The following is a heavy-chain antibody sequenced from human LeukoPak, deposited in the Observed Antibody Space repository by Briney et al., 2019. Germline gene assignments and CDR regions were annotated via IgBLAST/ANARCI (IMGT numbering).Heavy chain of an antibody. J-gene: IGHJ4*02. V-gene: IGHV3-23*01. CDR3: AKDPVNGYSSGWYSLPFDY. Sequence: GGSLKLPFATSGFPFRRLAMGLVRPAPGEGLEWVLAFCWSGGSTYYADSVKGRFTISRDNSKNTLYLQMNSLRAEDTAVYYCAKDPVNGYSSGWYSLPFDYWGQGTLVTVSS. D-gene: IGHD6-19*01. CDR1: GFPFRRLA. CDR2: FCWSGGST.